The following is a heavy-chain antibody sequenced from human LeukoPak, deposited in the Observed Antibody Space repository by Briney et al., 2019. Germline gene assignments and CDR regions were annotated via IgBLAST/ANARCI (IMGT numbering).Heavy chain of an antibody. D-gene: IGHD3-3*01. V-gene: IGHV1-69*13. CDR3: ASPVKYYDTWSGYPPFDY. CDR2: IIPIFGTA. CDR1: GGTFSSYA. J-gene: IGHJ4*02. Sequence: ASVKVSCKASGGTFSSYAISWVRQAPGQGLEWMGGIIPIFGTANYAQKFQGRVTITADESTSTAYMELSSLRSEDTAIYYCASPVKYYDTWSGYPPFDYWGQGTLVTVSP.